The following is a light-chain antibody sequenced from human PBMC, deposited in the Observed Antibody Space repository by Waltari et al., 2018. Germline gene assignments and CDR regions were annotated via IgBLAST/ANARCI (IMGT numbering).Light chain of an antibody. J-gene: IGLJ2*01. Sequence: QQKSVQAPVVVIRRNTGRPSGIPERFSASDSGTTGTLVISGVEAEDEADYYCQSADDSGNHVLFGGGTRLTVL. CDR2: RNT. V-gene: IGLV3-25*03. CDR3: QSADDSGNHVL.